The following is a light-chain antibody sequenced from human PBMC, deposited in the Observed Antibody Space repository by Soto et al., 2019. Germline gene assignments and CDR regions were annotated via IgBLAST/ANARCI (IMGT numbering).Light chain of an antibody. CDR1: SSDIGNYDY. V-gene: IGLV2-14*01. J-gene: IGLJ2*01. CDR2: DVS. Sequence: QSALTQPASVSGSPGQSITISCTGTSSDIGNYDYVSWYQQHPGKAPKLMIYDVSNRPSGVSDRFSGSKSANTASLTISGLQAEDEADYYCCSYTSSTTGIFGGGTKLTVL. CDR3: CSYTSSTTGI.